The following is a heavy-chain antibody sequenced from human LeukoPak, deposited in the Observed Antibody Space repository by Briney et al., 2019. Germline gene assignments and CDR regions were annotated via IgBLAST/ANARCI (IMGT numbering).Heavy chain of an antibody. CDR2: ITRDGSNI. J-gene: IGHJ4*02. D-gene: IGHD6-13*01. CDR1: GFTFSTYW. Sequence: GGSLRLSCAASGFTFSTYWMHWVRQAPGKGLVGVSRITRDGSNIGYADSVKGRFTISRDDAKNTLYLQMNSLRVEDTAVYYCAREQQLGGFDYWGQGSLVTVSS. CDR3: AREQQLGGFDY. V-gene: IGHV3-74*01.